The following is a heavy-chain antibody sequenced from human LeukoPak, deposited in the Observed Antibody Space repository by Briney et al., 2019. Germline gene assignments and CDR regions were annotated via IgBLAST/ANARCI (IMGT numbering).Heavy chain of an antibody. CDR2: ISAYNGNT. D-gene: IGHD4-17*01. J-gene: IGHJ5*02. Sequence: ASVKVSCKASGYTFTGYYMHWVRQAPGQGLEWMGWISAYNGNTNYAQKLQGRVTMTTDTSTSTAYMELRSLRSDDTAVYYCARDYRAYGDYRWFDPWGQGTLVTVSS. V-gene: IGHV1-18*04. CDR1: GYTFTGYY. CDR3: ARDYRAYGDYRWFDP.